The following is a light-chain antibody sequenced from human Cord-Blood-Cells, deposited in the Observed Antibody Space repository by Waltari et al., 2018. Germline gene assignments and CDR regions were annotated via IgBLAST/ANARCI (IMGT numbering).Light chain of an antibody. Sequence: DIQMTQSPSSLSASVGDRVTITCQASQDISNYLNWYQQKPGKAPKLLIYDASNLETGVPSRFSGIGSGTDFTFTISSLQPEYIATYYCQQYDNLPITFGQGTRLEIK. CDR1: QDISNY. CDR2: DAS. CDR3: QQYDNLPIT. J-gene: IGKJ5*01. V-gene: IGKV1-33*01.